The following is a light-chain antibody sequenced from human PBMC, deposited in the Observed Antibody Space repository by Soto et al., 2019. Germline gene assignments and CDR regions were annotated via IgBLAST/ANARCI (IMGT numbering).Light chain of an antibody. CDR3: QQNYSTSGT. Sequence: DIQMTQSPSSLSASVGDRVTITCRASQSISSYLNWYQQKPGKAPKLLIYAASSLESGVPSRFSGSGSGTDFTLTISSLQPDDFATYYCQQNYSTSGTFGQGTRLEIK. CDR2: AAS. V-gene: IGKV1-39*01. J-gene: IGKJ5*01. CDR1: QSISSY.